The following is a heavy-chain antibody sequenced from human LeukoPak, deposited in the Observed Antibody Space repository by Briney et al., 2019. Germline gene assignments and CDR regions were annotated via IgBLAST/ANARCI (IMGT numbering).Heavy chain of an antibody. CDR2: FSGSGGST. V-gene: IGHV3-23*01. CDR3: AKVARVPAANFDY. J-gene: IGHJ4*02. Sequence: GGPLRLFCTASGLTFSFCPMRGVPQSPEKALEGVSAFSGSGGSTYYADSVKRLFTISRDSSKNPLYLQMHTLRAEDTAVYYCAKVARVPAANFDYWGQGTLVTVSS. D-gene: IGHD2-2*01. CDR1: GLTFSFCP.